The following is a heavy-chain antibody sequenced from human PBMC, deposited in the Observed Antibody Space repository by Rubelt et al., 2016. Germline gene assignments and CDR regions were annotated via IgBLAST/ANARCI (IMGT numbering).Heavy chain of an antibody. D-gene: IGHD2-21*01. CDR1: GFTVSSNY. CDR3: ARGRQTSGIDY. V-gene: IGHV3-66*01. Sequence: EVQLVESGGGLVQPGGSLRLSCAASGFTVSSNYMSWVRQAPGKGLEWVSVIYSGGSTYYVDSVKGRFTISRANSKNTLYLQMNSLRAEDTAVYYCARGRQTSGIDYWGQGTLVTVSS. CDR2: IYSGGST. J-gene: IGHJ4*02.